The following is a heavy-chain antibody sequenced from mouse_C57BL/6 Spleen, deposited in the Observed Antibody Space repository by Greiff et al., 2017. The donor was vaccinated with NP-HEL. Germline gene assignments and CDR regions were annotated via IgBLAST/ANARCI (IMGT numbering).Heavy chain of an antibody. Sequence: EVKLMESGGDLVKPGGSLKLSCAASGFTSSSYGMSWVRQTPDKRLEWVATISSGGSYTYYPDSVKGRFTISRDNAKNTLYLQMSSLKSEDTAMYYCARQGVEGVFDYWGQGTTLTVSS. D-gene: IGHD1-1*01. V-gene: IGHV5-6*01. CDR1: GFTSSSYG. CDR2: ISSGGSYT. J-gene: IGHJ2*01. CDR3: ARQGVEGVFDY.